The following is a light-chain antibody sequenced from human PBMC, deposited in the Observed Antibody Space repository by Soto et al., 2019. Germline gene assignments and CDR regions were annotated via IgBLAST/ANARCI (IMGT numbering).Light chain of an antibody. J-gene: IGKJ2*01. CDR3: QQYYSPPYT. V-gene: IGKV4-1*01. Sequence: DLVMTQSPDSLAVSLGERATINCKSSQSVLYSSNNKNDLGWYQQKPGQPPMLLIYWESNRESGVPDPFIDSGSGPDFTLTINSLQAENVAVYYCQQYYSPPYTCGRVTKQDIK. CDR2: WES. CDR1: QSVLYSSNNKND.